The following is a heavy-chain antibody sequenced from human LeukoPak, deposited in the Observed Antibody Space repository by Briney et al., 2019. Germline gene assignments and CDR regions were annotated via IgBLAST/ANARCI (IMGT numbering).Heavy chain of an antibody. V-gene: IGHV3-66*01. CDR1: GFTVSSNY. J-gene: IGHJ3*02. CDR2: IYRGGST. Sequence: GGSLRLSCAASGFTVSSNYMSWVRQAPGKGLEWVSVIYRGGSTYYADPVKGRFTISRDNSNNTLFLQMNSLRAEDTAVYYCARDPGGCGGDCYSAFDIRGQGTMVTVSS. D-gene: IGHD2-21*02. CDR3: ARDPGGCGGDCYSAFDI.